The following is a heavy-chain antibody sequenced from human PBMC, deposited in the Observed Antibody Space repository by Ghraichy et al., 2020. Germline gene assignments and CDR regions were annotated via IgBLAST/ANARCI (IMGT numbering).Heavy chain of an antibody. J-gene: IGHJ6*04. CDR2: ITSSSRTI. V-gene: IGHV3-48*02. CDR3: ARASKVVRFYYYDGMDI. D-gene: IGHD4-23*01. Sequence: GESLNISCVASGFTFSGFNMNWVRQSPGKGLKWLSYITSSSRTIFYADSVKGRFTISRDNAQNSLYLQMNSLRDEDTAIYYCARASKVVRFYYYDGMDIWGKGTTVTVSS. CDR1: GFTFSGFN.